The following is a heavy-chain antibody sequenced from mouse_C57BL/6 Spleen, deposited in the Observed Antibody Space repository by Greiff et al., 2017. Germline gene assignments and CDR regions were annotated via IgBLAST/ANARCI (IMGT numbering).Heavy chain of an antibody. V-gene: IGHV1-53*01. Sequence: QVQLQQSGTELVKPGASVKLSCKASGYTFTSYWMHWVKQRPGQGLEWIGNINPSNGGTNYNEKFKSKATLTVDKSSSTAYMQLSSLTSEDSAVYYCARWISLGFWYFDVWGTGTTVTVSS. D-gene: IGHD2-2*01. CDR2: INPSNGGT. CDR1: GYTFTSYW. CDR3: ARWISLGFWYFDV. J-gene: IGHJ1*03.